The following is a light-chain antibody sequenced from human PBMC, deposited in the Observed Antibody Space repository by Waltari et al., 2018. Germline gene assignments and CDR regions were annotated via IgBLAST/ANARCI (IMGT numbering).Light chain of an antibody. CDR2: RND. CDR3: ASWDDSLSGHYV. CDR1: NSNIGSNN. Sequence: QSVLTQPPSASGTPGQRVTISCSGSNSNIGSNNVYWYQQLPGTAPKLLIYRNDQRPSGVPDRFSDSLAISGLRSEDEADYYCASWDDSLSGHYVFGTGTKVTV. V-gene: IGLV1-47*01. J-gene: IGLJ1*01.